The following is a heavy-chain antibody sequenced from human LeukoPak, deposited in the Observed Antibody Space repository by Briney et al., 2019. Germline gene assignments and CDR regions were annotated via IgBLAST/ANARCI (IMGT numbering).Heavy chain of an antibody. CDR1: GDSVSSNSAA. CDR3: ARAGGAYSNYVPYYGMDV. V-gene: IGHV6-1*01. CDR2: TYYRSKWYN. D-gene: IGHD4-11*01. J-gene: IGHJ6*02. Sequence: SQTLSLTCAISGDSVSSNSAAWGWIRQSPSRGLEWLGRTYYRSKWYNDYAVSVKSRITINPDTSKNQFSLQLNSVTPEDTAVYYCARAGGAYSNYVPYYGMDVWGQGTTVTVSS.